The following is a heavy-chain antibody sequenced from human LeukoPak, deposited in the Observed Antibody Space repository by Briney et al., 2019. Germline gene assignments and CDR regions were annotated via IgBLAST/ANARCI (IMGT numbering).Heavy chain of an antibody. J-gene: IGHJ5*02. V-gene: IGHV1-18*01. D-gene: IGHD3-22*01. CDR3: ARDPMIGRNPLNWFDP. CDR1: GYTFTSYG. Sequence: GASVKVSCKASGYTFTSYGISWVRQAPGQGLEWMGWISAYNGNTNYAQKLQGRVTMTTDTSTSTAYMELRSLRSDDTAVYYCARDPMIGRNPLNWFDPWGQGTLVTVSS. CDR2: ISAYNGNT.